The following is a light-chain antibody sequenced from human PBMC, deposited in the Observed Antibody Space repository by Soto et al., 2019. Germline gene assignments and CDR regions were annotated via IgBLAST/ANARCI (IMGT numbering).Light chain of an antibody. CDR3: QQYNSWWT. CDR2: YAS. CDR1: QSIRNC. Sequence: DIQMTQSPSYVSASVGDGVTITCRASQSIRNCLNWYQQKAGEAPRLLIYYASSLETGVPLRFSGSESGTEFTLTINGLQPDDFAMYYCQQYNSWWTFGQGTKVDIK. V-gene: IGKV1-5*01. J-gene: IGKJ1*01.